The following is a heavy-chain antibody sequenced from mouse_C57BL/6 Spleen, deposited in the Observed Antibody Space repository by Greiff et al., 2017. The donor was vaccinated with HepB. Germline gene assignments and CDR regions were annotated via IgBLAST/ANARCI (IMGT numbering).Heavy chain of an antibody. CDR2: ISYDGSN. CDR1: GYSITSGYY. V-gene: IGHV3-6*01. CDR3: ARDNPYYYGSSYYFDY. D-gene: IGHD1-1*01. Sequence: EVQRVESGPGLVKPSQSLSLTCSVTGYSITSGYYWNWIRQFPGNKLEWMGYISYDGSNNYNPSLKNRISITRDTSKNQFFLKLNSVTTEDTATYYCARDNPYYYGSSYYFDYWGQGTTLTVSS. J-gene: IGHJ2*01.